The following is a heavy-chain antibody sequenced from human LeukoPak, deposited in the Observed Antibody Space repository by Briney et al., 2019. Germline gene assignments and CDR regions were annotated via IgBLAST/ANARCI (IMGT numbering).Heavy chain of an antibody. CDR1: GFTFSSYA. D-gene: IGHD6-19*01. CDR3: AWDVWTGVAVSDY. Sequence: PGGSLRLSCAASGFTFSSYAMSWVRQAPGKGLEWLANIKEDGSIQYYLDSVRGRFTISRENAKTSVYLQLSSLRADDTAVYYCAWDVWTGVAVSDYWGQGTLVTVSS. V-gene: IGHV3-7*01. CDR2: IKEDGSIQ. J-gene: IGHJ4*02.